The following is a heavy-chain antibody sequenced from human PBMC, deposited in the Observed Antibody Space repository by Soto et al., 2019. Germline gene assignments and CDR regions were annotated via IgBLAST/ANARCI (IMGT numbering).Heavy chain of an antibody. V-gene: IGHV3-23*01. J-gene: IGHJ4*02. CDR3: AKDSPVSGNYQDLDY. D-gene: IGHD1-26*01. CDR1: GFPFRGYA. CDR2: LTPGGETT. Sequence: LRLSCAASGFPFRGYAMTWVRQAPGKGLEWVSALTPGGETTYHIDSVKGRFTISRDNAKNTLYLQMNSLTDADTAVYYCAKDSPVSGNYQDLDYWGPGTLVTVSS.